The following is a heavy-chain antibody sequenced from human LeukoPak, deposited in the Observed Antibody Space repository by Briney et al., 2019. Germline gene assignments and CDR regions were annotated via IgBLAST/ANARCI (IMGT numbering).Heavy chain of an antibody. CDR1: GGTFSSYA. V-gene: IGHV1-69*05. CDR3: ARERLWFGELFHTDAFDI. J-gene: IGHJ3*02. Sequence: SVKVSCKASGGTFSSYAVSWVRQAPGQGLEWMGRIIPIFGTANYAQKFQGRVTITTDESTSTAYMELSSLGSEDTAVYYCARERLWFGELFHTDAFDIWGQGTMVTVSS. D-gene: IGHD3-10*01. CDR2: IIPIFGTA.